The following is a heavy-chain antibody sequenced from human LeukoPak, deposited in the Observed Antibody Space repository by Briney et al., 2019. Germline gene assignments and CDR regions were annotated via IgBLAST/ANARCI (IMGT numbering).Heavy chain of an antibody. D-gene: IGHD3-10*01. CDR3: ARGRQYYYGSGRPRAPFGY. J-gene: IGHJ4*02. CDR2: INHSGST. V-gene: IGHV4-34*01. Sequence: PSETLSLTCAVYGGSFSGYYWSWIRQPPGKGLEWIGEINHSGSTNYNPSLKSRVTISVDTSKNQFSLKLSSVTAADTAVYYCARGRQYYYGSGRPRAPFGYWGQGTLVTVSS. CDR1: GGSFSGYY.